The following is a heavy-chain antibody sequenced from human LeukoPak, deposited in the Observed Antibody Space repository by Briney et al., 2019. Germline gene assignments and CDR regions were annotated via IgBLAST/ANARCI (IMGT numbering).Heavy chain of an antibody. J-gene: IGHJ6*02. Sequence: PSETLSLTCTVSGGSISSYYWSWIRQPPGKGLEWIGYIYYSGCTNYNPSLKSRVTISVDTSKNQFSLKLSSVTAADTAVYYCARLGYGDYLGGMDVWGQGTTVTVSS. CDR1: GGSISSYY. CDR2: IYYSGCT. V-gene: IGHV4-59*01. D-gene: IGHD4-17*01. CDR3: ARLGYGDYLGGMDV.